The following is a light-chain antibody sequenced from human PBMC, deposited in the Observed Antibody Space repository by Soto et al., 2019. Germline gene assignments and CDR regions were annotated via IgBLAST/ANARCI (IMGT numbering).Light chain of an antibody. CDR2: EVS. CDR1: SSDVGGYNY. Sequence: QWSLSQPASVSGSPGQSITISCTGTSSDVGGYNYVSWYQQHPGKAPKLMIYEVSNRPSGVSNRFSGSKSGNTASLTISGLQAEDEADYYCSSYTSSSTLVFGGGTKLTVL. V-gene: IGLV2-14*01. CDR3: SSYTSSSTLV. J-gene: IGLJ2*01.